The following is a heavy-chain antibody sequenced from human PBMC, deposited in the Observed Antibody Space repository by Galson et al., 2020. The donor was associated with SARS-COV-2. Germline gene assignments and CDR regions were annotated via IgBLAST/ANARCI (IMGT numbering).Heavy chain of an antibody. CDR2: IYYSGST. J-gene: IGHJ5*02. V-gene: IGHV4-30-4*01. Sequence: SETLSLTCTVSGGSISSGDYYWSWIRQPPGKGLEWIGYIYYSGSTYYNPSLKSRVTISVDTSKNQFSLKLSSVTAADTAVYYCARVSVHTVRGWFDPWGQGTLVTVSS. CDR3: ARVSVHTVRGWFDP. D-gene: IGHD2-8*01. CDR1: GGSISSGDYY.